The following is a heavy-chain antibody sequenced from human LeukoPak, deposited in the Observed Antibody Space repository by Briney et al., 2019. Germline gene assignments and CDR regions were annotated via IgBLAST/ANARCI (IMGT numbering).Heavy chain of an antibody. V-gene: IGHV4-38-2*02. Sequence: SETLSLTCTVSGYSISSGYYWGWIRQPPGKGLEWIGSIYYSGSTYYNPSLKSRVTISVDTSKNQFSLKLSSVTAADTAVYYCARDGPNGVCYLWGQGTLVTVSS. CDR2: IYYSGST. CDR3: ARDGPNGVCYL. CDR1: GYSISSGYY. J-gene: IGHJ4*02. D-gene: IGHD2-8*01.